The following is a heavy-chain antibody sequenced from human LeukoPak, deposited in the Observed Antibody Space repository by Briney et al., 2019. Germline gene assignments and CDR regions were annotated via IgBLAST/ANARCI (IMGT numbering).Heavy chain of an antibody. CDR2: ISGSGGST. CDR1: GFTFSSYA. V-gene: IGHV3-23*01. Sequence: GGSLRLSCAASGFTFSSYAMSWVRQAPGKGLEWVSAISGSGGSTYYADSVKGRFTISRDNSKNTLYLQMNSLRAEDTAVYYCAKDSVYGSGSYFFYYYYMDVWGKGTTVTVSS. J-gene: IGHJ6*03. CDR3: AKDSVYGSGSYFFYYYYMDV. D-gene: IGHD3-10*01.